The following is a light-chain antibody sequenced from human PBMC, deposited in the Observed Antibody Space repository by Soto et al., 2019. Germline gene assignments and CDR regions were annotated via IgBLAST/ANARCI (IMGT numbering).Light chain of an antibody. CDR1: RSNIANNY. CDR3: GTWDSSLSVWV. J-gene: IGLJ3*02. V-gene: IGLV1-51*02. CDR2: ENN. Sequence: QSALTQPPSVSAAPGQKVTISCSGSRSNIANNYVSWYQQLPGTAPKLLICENNKRPSGIPDRFSGSKSGTSATLGITGLQTGDEADYYCGTWDSSLSVWVFGGGTKLTVL.